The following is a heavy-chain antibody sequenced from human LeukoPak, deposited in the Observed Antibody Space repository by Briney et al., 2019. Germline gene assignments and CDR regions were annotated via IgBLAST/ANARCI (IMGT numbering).Heavy chain of an antibody. D-gene: IGHD6-6*01. CDR1: GFTFSSYA. Sequence: PGGSLRLSCAASGFTFSSYAMSWVRQAPGKGLEWVSAISGSGGSTYYADSVKGRFTISRDNAKNSLYLQMNSLRAEDTAVYYCARDSSIAARLRRIPVDYWGQGTLVTVSS. CDR2: ISGSGGST. J-gene: IGHJ4*02. CDR3: ARDSSIAARLRRIPVDY. V-gene: IGHV3-23*01.